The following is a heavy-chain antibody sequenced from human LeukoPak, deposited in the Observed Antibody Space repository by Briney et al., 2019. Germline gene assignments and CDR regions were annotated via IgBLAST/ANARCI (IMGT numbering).Heavy chain of an antibody. CDR1: GGSISSSSYY. Sequence: SEALSLTCTVSGGSISSSSYYWGWIRQPPGKGLEWIGSIYYSGSTYYNPSLKSRVTISVDTSKNQFSLKLSSVTAADTAVYYCARQTKSIAARRNWFDPWAREPWSPSPQ. CDR3: ARQTKSIAARRNWFDP. J-gene: IGHJ5*02. CDR2: IYYSGST. D-gene: IGHD6-6*01. V-gene: IGHV4-39*01.